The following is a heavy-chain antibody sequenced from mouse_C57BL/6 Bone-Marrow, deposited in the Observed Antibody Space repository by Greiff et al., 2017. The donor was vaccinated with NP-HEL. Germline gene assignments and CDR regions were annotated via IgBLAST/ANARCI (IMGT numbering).Heavy chain of an antibody. D-gene: IGHD2-2*01. Sequence: EVMLVESGPGLAKPSQTLSLTCSASGYTITSDYWNWIRKFPGNKLEYMGYISYSGSTYYNPSLKSRISITRDTSKTHSYLQLHSVTTEDTDTYYCARSPIWLRRNYYAMDFGGRGTSVTVTS. CDR3: ARSPIWLRRNYYAMDF. CDR1: GYTITSDY. V-gene: IGHV3-8*01. J-gene: IGHJ4*01. CDR2: ISYSGST.